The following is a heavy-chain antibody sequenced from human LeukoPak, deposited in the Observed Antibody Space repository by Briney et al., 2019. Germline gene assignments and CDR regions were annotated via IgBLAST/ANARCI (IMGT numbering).Heavy chain of an antibody. D-gene: IGHD6-6*01. CDR2: IHYTGAT. CDR3: ARGPGQLVRTPPRGWFDP. CDR1: GASINFYY. J-gene: IGHJ5*02. V-gene: IGHV4-59*01. Sequence: SETLSLTCTVSGASINFYYWGWIRQLPGQGLEWIGYIHYTGATHYNPSLKTRVNISLDTSKNQFSLKLSSVTPADTAVYYCARGPGQLVRTPPRGWFDPWGQGTLVTVSS.